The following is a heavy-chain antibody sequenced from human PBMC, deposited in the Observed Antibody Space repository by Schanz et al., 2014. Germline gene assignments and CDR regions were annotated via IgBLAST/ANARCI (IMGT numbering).Heavy chain of an antibody. V-gene: IGHV3-72*01. D-gene: IGHD3-16*01. CDR1: GLTFSDYY. J-gene: IGHJ4*02. CDR3: VRLDVHDY. Sequence: EVQLVESGGGLVRPRGSLRLSCAASGLTFSDYYMSWIRQAPGKGLEWVGRITNKPNNYNTEYAASVKGRFTISRDDSRNSLYLQMSSLKTEDTAVYYCVRLDVHDYWGQGTLVTVSA. CDR2: ITNKPNNYNT.